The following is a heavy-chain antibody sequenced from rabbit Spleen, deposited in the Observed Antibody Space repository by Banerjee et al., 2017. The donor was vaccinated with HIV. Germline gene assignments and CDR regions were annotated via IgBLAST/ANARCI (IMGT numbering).Heavy chain of an antibody. CDR1: GFSLSSSYD. D-gene: IGHD4-2*01. CDR3: ARDAGTYDYIDGIFNL. Sequence: QEQLVESGGGLVKPGGTLTLTCTASGFSLSSSYDMCWARQAPGKGLEWIGCIYTGNGHVHDASWAKGRFTISITSSTTVTLQMTGLTVADTATYFCARDAGTYDYIDGIFNLWGPGTLVTVS. J-gene: IGHJ4*01. CDR2: IYTGNGHV. V-gene: IGHV1S45*01.